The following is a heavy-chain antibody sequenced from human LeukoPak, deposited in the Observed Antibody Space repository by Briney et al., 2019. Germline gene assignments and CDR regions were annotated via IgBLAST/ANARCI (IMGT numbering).Heavy chain of an antibody. J-gene: IGHJ4*02. CDR1: GFTFSSYW. CDR2: INSDGSIT. V-gene: IGHV3-74*01. D-gene: IGHD5-12*01. Sequence: GGSLRLSCAASGFTFSSYWMHWVRQAPGKGLMWVSRINSDGSITSYADSVKGRFTISRDNAKSTLYVQMNSLRAEDTAVYYCARVRATFSPHFDNWGQGTLATVSS. CDR3: ARVRATFSPHFDN.